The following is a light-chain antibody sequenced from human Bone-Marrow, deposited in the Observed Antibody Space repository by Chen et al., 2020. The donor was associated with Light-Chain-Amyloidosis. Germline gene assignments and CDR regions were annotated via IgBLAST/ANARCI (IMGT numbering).Light chain of an antibody. J-gene: IGLJ3*02. Sequence: QSALTQPASVSGSPGQSITISCTGSSNVIGGNNYVSWYQHYQVKAPRLMIYDVNNRPSGVSNRFSGSKAGSTASMTISGVQDEDEDAYYCSYITDSTNGVFGGGTKVTVL. CDR1: SNVIGGNNY. CDR3: SYITDSTNGV. V-gene: IGLV2-14*03. CDR2: DVN.